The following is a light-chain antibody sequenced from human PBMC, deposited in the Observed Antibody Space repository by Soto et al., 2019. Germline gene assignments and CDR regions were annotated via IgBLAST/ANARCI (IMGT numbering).Light chain of an antibody. J-gene: IGLJ2*01. CDR3: SSYTSDRTLVV. CDR1: SSDVGNSNY. V-gene: IGLV2-14*01. CDR2: EVT. Sequence: QSALTQPASVSGSPGQSITISCTGTSSDVGNSNYVSWYQQHPGKVPKLMLYEVTNRPSGVSNRFSGSKSGNTASLTSSGLQAEDEADYYCSSYTSDRTLVVFGGGTKVTVL.